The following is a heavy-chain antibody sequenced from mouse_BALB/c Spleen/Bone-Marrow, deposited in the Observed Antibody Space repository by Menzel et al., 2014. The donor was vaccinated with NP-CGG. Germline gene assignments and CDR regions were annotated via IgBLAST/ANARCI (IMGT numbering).Heavy chain of an antibody. V-gene: IGHV1S137*01. Sequence: VQLQQSGAELVRPGVSVKISCKGSGYTFTDYAMHWVKQSHAKSLEWIGVIGTYYGDATYNQKFKTKATMTVDKSSSTAYMELARLTSEDSALYYCAREGPWFAFWGQGTLVTGSA. CDR3: AREGPWFAF. CDR2: IGTYYGDA. CDR1: GYTFTDYA. J-gene: IGHJ3*01.